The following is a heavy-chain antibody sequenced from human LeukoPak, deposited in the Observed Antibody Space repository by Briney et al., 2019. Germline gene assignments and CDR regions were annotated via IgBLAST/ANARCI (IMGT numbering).Heavy chain of an antibody. Sequence: GASVKVSCKASGGTFSSYAISWVRQAPGQGLEWMGGIIPIFGTANYAQKFQGRVTITADESTSTAHMELSSLRSEDTAVYYCAREGIAAAYWFDPWGQGTLVTVSS. CDR2: IIPIFGTA. CDR1: GGTFSSYA. CDR3: AREGIAAAYWFDP. J-gene: IGHJ5*02. D-gene: IGHD6-13*01. V-gene: IGHV1-69*13.